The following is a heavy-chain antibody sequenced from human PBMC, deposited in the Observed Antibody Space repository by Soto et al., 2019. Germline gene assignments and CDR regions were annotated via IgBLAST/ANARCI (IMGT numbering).Heavy chain of an antibody. CDR2: ISSSSSYT. CDR3: ARDDYGGNSYYYGMDV. CDR1: GFTFSGYY. V-gene: IGHV3-11*05. Sequence: GGSLRLSCAASGFTFSGYYMSWIRQAPGKGLEWVSYISSSSSYTNYADSVKGRFTISRDNAKNSLYLQMNSLRAEDTAVYYCARDDYGGNSYYYGMDVWGQGTTVTVSS. D-gene: IGHD4-17*01. J-gene: IGHJ6*02.